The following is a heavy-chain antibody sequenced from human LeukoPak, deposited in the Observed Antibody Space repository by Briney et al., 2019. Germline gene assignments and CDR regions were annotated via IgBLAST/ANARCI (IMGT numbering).Heavy chain of an antibody. J-gene: IGHJ4*02. Sequence: GGSLRLSCAASGFTFSGHWMTWLRQAPGKGLEWVSSISSSSSYIYYADSVKGRFTISRDNAKNSMYLQMNSLRAEDTAVYYCTRDPGRCTSTSCYPDYWGQGTLVTVSS. CDR1: GFTFSGHW. V-gene: IGHV3-21*01. CDR3: TRDPGRCTSTSCYPDY. D-gene: IGHD2-2*01. CDR2: ISSSSSYI.